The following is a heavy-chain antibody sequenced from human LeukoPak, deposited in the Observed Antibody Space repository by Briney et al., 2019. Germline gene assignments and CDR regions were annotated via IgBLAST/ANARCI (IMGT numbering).Heavy chain of an antibody. CDR3: AREGRRGTGGWYYFDY. CDR1: GYTFTGYY. V-gene: IGHV1-2*02. CDR2: INPNSGAT. D-gene: IGHD2-8*02. Sequence: ASVKVSCKASGYTFTGYYMHWVRQAPGQGLEWMGWINPNSGATIYAQKFQGRVTLTRDTSISTAYMELNRLRSDDTAVYYCAREGRRGTGGWYYFDYWGQETLVTVSS. J-gene: IGHJ4*02.